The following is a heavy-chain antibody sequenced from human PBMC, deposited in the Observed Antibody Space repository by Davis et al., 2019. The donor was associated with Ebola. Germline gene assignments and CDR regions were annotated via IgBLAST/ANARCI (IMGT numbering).Heavy chain of an antibody. V-gene: IGHV3-30*02. J-gene: IGHJ4*02. CDR2: IRYDGSNK. D-gene: IGHD3-3*01. CDR1: GFTFSSYG. CDR3: AKEVQDYDFWSGYEN. Sequence: GESLKISCAASGFTFSSYGMHWVRQAPGKGLEWVAFIRYDGSNKYYADSVKGRFTISRDNSKNTLYLQMNSLRAEDTAVYYCAKEVQDYDFWSGYENWGQGTLVTVSS.